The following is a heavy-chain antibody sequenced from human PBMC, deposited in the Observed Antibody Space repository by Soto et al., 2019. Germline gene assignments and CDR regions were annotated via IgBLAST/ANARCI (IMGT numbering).Heavy chain of an antibody. V-gene: IGHV3-15*07. CDR2: IKSKTDGGTT. Sequence: EVQLVESGGGLVKPGGSLRLSCAASGFTFSNAWMNWVRQAQGKGLEWVGRIKSKTDGGTTDYAAHVKGRFTISRDDSKNTLYLQMNSLKTEDTAVYYCTSSLVATAANFDYWGQGPLVTVSS. CDR1: GFTFSNAW. CDR3: TSSLVATAANFDY. J-gene: IGHJ4*02. D-gene: IGHD5-12*01.